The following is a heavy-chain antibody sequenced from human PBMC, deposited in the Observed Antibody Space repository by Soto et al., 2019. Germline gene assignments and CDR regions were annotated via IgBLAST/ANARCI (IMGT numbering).Heavy chain of an antibody. CDR3: ARHEREDGSGSRPYGTYYYYYYMDV. D-gene: IGHD3-10*01. CDR2: IYYSGST. V-gene: IGHV4-59*08. J-gene: IGHJ6*03. Sequence: PSETLSLTCTVSGGSISSYYWSWIRQPPGKGLEWIGYIYYSGSTNYNPSLKSRVTISVDTSKNQFSLKLSSVTAADTAVYYCARHEREDGSGSRPYGTYYYYYYMDVWGKGTTVTVSS. CDR1: GGSISSYY.